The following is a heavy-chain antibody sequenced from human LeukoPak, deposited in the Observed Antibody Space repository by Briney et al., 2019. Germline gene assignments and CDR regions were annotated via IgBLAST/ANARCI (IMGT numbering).Heavy chain of an antibody. CDR2: ISAYNGNT. J-gene: IGHJ5*02. CDR3: ARDVDYAPFDP. CDR1: GYTFTSYA. Sequence: ASVKVSCKASGYTFTSYAMNWVRQAPGQGLEWMGWISAYNGNTNYAQKLQGRVTMTTDTSTSTAYMELRSLRSDDTAVYYCARDVDYAPFDPWGQGTLVTVSS. V-gene: IGHV1-18*01. D-gene: IGHD4/OR15-4a*01.